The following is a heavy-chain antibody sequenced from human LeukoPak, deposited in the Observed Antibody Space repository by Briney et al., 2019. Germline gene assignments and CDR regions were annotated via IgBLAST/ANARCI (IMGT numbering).Heavy chain of an antibody. CDR1: GYTCTSYY. J-gene: IGHJ4*02. Sequence: ASVKVSCKASGYTCTSYYMHWVRHALGQGLVWMGIINPSGGSTSYAQKFQGRVTMTRDTSTSTVYMELSSLRSEDTAVYYCARELCAAMISLTYLLDYWGQGTLVTVSS. V-gene: IGHV1-46*01. D-gene: IGHD5-18*01. CDR2: INPSGGST. CDR3: ARELCAAMISLTYLLDY.